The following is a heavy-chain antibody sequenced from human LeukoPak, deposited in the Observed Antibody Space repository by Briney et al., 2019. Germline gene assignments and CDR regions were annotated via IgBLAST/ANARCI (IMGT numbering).Heavy chain of an antibody. CDR2: IYTSGST. Sequence: SETLSLTCTVSGGSISSGSYYWTWIRQPAGKGLEWIGRIYTSGSTNHNPSLKSRVTISLDTSKNQFSLKLISVTAADTAVYFRARERTGTSMDYWGQGTLVTVSS. V-gene: IGHV4-61*02. D-gene: IGHD2/OR15-2a*01. J-gene: IGHJ4*02. CDR3: ARERTGTSMDY. CDR1: GGSISSGSYY.